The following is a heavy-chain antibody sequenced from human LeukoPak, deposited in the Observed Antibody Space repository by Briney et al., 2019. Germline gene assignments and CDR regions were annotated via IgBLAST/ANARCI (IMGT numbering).Heavy chain of an antibody. CDR2: ISGSGGVT. V-gene: IGHV3-23*01. Sequence: PGGALRLSCAATRFTFSSYAMSWVRQAPRKGLEWASAISGSGGVTYYADSVKGRFTISRDNSNNTMYLQMNSLRAEDTAVYYCARVNSNDYNDYWGQGTLVTVSS. CDR1: RFTFSSYA. J-gene: IGHJ4*02. CDR3: ARVNSNDYNDY. D-gene: IGHD4-11*01.